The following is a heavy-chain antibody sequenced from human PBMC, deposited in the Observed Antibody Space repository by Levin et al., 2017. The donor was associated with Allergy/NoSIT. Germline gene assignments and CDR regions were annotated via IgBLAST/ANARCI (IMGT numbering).Heavy chain of an antibody. Sequence: ASETLSLTCAVSGGSISSSNWWSWVRQPPGKGLEWIGEIYHSGSTNYNPSLKSRVTISVDKSKNQFSLKLSSVTAADTAVYYCARDNPKLRFLRSDAFDSWGQGTMVTVSS. CDR2: IYHSGST. CDR3: ARDNPKLRFLRSDAFDS. J-gene: IGHJ3*02. V-gene: IGHV4-4*02. CDR1: GGSISSSNW. D-gene: IGHD3-3*01.